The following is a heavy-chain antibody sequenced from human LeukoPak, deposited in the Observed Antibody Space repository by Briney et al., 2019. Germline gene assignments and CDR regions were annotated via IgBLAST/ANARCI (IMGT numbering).Heavy chain of an antibody. J-gene: IGHJ4*02. D-gene: IGHD3-16*01. V-gene: IGHV3-30*02. CDR3: AKEAEGELHWGGYFEY. CDR1: GFTFSSYG. Sequence: GGSLRLSCAASGFTFSSYGMHWVRQAPGKGLEWVAFIRYDGSNKYYADSVKGRFTISRDNSKNTLYLQMNSLRAEDTAVYYCAKEAEGELHWGGYFEYWGQGTLVTVSS. CDR2: IRYDGSNK.